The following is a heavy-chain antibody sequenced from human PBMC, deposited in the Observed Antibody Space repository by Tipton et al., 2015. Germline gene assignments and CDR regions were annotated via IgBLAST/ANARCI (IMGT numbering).Heavy chain of an antibody. CDR2: IYYSGST. D-gene: IGHD3-3*01. Sequence: TLSLTCTVSGGSISSYYWSWIRQPPGKGLEWIGYIYYSGSTNSNPSLESRVTISVDTSKNQFSLYLSSVTAADTAVYYCARDGGFTIFGVMHRGMDVWGQGTTVTVSS. V-gene: IGHV4-59*01. CDR3: ARDGGFTIFGVMHRGMDV. J-gene: IGHJ6*02. CDR1: GGSISSYY.